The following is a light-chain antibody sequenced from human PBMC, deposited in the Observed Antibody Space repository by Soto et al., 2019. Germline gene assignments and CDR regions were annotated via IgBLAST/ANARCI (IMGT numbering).Light chain of an antibody. CDR2: DNS. J-gene: IGLJ2*01. V-gene: IGLV1-40*01. CDR3: HSYDVSLRGPA. Sequence: QSVLTQPPSLSGAPGQRVTISCTGSRSNIGAGYDVHWYQHLPGTARKVLIFDNSNRPSGVPDRFSGSKSGTSASLAITGLQAEDEAVYYCHSYDVSLRGPAFGGGTKVTVL. CDR1: RSNIGAGYD.